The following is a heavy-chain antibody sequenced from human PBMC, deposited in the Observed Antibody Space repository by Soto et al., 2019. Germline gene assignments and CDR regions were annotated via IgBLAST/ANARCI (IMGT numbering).Heavy chain of an antibody. Sequence: SETLSLTCTVSGGSVSSYYWSWIRQSPGKGLEWIGYIYYSGSTKYKHSLKSRVNISVDTSKNQFSQKVSTATAADTAVYYCARHSNRNYGLYYFDYWGLGALVTVSS. CDR2: IYYSGST. D-gene: IGHD4-4*01. CDR3: ARHSNRNYGLYYFDY. CDR1: GGSVSSYY. V-gene: IGHV4-59*08. J-gene: IGHJ4*02.